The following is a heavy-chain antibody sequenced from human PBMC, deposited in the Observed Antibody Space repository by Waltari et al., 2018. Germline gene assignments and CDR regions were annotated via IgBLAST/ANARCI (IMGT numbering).Heavy chain of an antibody. Sequence: QVQLQESGPGPVKPSQTLSPTCTVSGGTIRRGSVYRRWTRQPAGNGLDWIGRIYTSGSTNYNPALKSRVTISVDTSKNQFSLKLSSVTAADTAVYYCAGPGEGSGYSSLDYWGQGTQVTVSS. D-gene: IGHD3-3*01. CDR2: IYTSGST. J-gene: IGHJ4*02. CDR1: GGTIRRGSVY. CDR3: AGPGEGSGYSSLDY. V-gene: IGHV4-61*02.